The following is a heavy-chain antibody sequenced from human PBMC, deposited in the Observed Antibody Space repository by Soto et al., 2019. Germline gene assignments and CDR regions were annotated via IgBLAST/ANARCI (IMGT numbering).Heavy chain of an antibody. J-gene: IGHJ6*02. CDR3: ARFHDYGDYDYYYYGMDV. CDR1: GGSISSCGYS. Sequence: SETLSLTCAVSGGSISSCGYSWSWIRQPPGKGLEWIGYIYYSGSTYYNPSLKSRVTISVDTSKNQFSLKLSSVTAADTAVYYCARFHDYGDYDYYYYGMDVWGQGTTVT. D-gene: IGHD4-17*01. V-gene: IGHV4-31*11. CDR2: IYYSGST.